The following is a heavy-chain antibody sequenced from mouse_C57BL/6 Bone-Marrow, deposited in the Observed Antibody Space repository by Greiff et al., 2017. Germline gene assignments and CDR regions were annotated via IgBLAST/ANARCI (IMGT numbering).Heavy chain of an antibody. V-gene: IGHV1-69*01. D-gene: IGHD1-1*01. CDR3: ARERVYYGSSYEAWFAY. CDR2: IDPSDSYT. J-gene: IGHJ3*01. CDR1: GYTFTSYW. Sequence: QVQLQQPGAELVMPGASVKLSCKASGYTFTSYWMHWVKQRPGQGLEWIGEIDPSDSYTNYNQKFKGKSTLTVDKSSSTAYMQLSSLTSEDSAVYYCARERVYYGSSYEAWFAYWGQGTLVTVSA.